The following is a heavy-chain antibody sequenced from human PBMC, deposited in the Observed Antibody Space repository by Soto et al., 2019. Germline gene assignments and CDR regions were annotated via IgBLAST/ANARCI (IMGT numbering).Heavy chain of an antibody. CDR1: GSTFSAYY. CDR2: MNPKRGGT. Sequence: ASVKVSCKASGSTFSAYYTHGVRQAPGQGLEWMGWMNPKRGGTYFAQKFQGRVTLTRDTSISTAYMVLRVLRSDDTAVYYCARKALAVGGLSYYGMDVWGPGTTVTVSS. J-gene: IGHJ6*02. D-gene: IGHD6-19*01. CDR3: ARKALAVGGLSYYGMDV. V-gene: IGHV1-2*02.